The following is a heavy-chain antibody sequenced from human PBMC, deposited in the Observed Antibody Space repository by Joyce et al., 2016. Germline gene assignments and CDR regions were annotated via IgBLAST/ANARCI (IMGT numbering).Heavy chain of an antibody. CDR3: ARGGIVYDYSMDL. J-gene: IGHJ6*02. CDR2: ISSDSTYI. Sequence: EVQLVESGGGLVKPGGSLRISCAASGCTFSTSSMSWFRRAPGKGVEWVSAISSDSTYIFYADSVKGRFTVPRDNAKNSLYLQMNSLRAEDTAVFFCARGGIVYDYSMDLWGQGTTVTVSS. V-gene: IGHV3-21*02. CDR1: GCTFSTSS. D-gene: IGHD3-22*01.